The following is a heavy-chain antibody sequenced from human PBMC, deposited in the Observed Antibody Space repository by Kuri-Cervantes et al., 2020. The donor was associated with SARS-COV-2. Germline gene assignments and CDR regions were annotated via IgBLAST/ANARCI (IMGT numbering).Heavy chain of an antibody. CDR3: ATHYDFWSAFDY. Sequence: SETLSLTCTVSGGSISSSSYYWGWTRQPPGKGLEWIGSIYYSGSTYYNPSLKSRVTISVDTSKNQFSLKLSSVTAADTAVYHCATHYDFWSAFDYWGQGTLVTVSS. CDR2: IYYSGST. V-gene: IGHV4-39*01. CDR1: GGSISSSSYY. J-gene: IGHJ4*02. D-gene: IGHD3-3*01.